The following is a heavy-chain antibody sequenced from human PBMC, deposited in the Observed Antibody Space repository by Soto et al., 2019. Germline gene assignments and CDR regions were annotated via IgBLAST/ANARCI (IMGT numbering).Heavy chain of an antibody. V-gene: IGHV3-30*18. Sequence: QVQLVESGGGVVQPGRSLRLSCAASGFTFSSYGMHWVRQAPGKGLEWVAVISYDGSNKYYADSVKGRFTISRDNSKNTLYLQRNSLRAKDTAVYYCAKDEGLRYFDCLLPISAGNWFDPWGQGTLVTVSS. J-gene: IGHJ5*02. CDR2: ISYDGSNK. CDR1: GFTFSSYG. CDR3: AKDEGLRYFDCLLPISAGNWFDP. D-gene: IGHD3-9*01.